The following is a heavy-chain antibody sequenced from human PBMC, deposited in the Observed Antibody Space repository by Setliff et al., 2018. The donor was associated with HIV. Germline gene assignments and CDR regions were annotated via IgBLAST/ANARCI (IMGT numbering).Heavy chain of an antibody. V-gene: IGHV4-61*05. Sequence: PSETLSLTCTVSGGPISGSGYYWGWVRQPPGKGLEWIGYIYYSGGTNYNPSLKSRVTISVDTSKNQISLKLSSVTAADTAVYYCASLDGSESPYIYYYYMDVWGKGTAVTVSS. CDR3: ASLDGSESPYIYYYYMDV. D-gene: IGHD3-10*01. J-gene: IGHJ6*03. CDR2: IYYSGGT. CDR1: GGPISGSGYY.